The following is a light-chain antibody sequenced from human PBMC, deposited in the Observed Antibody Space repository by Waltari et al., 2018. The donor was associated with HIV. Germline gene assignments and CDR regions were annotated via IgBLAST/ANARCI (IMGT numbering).Light chain of an antibody. CDR2: EVS. Sequence: QSALTQPAPVSGSPGQSITISCTGTSRDVGGYNYVSWYQQHPGKAPKLMIYEVSNRPSGVSNRFSGSKSGNTASLTISGLQSEDEADYYCSSYTSSSTLVFGGGTKLTVL. CDR1: SRDVGGYNY. V-gene: IGLV2-14*01. J-gene: IGLJ2*01. CDR3: SSYTSSSTLV.